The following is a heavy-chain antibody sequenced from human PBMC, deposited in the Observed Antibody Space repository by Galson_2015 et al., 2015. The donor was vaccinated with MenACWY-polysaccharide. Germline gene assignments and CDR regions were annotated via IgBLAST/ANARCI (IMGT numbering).Heavy chain of an antibody. CDR1: GYTFIGYY. CDR2: INPNNGGT. Sequence: SVKVSCKASGYTFIGYYMHWVRQAPGQGLEWMGWINPNNGGTDFARKFRGRITMTWDTSISTAYMELNRLTSDDTAVYYCAREQDSRSLDYWGQGTLVTVSS. D-gene: IGHD4-11*01. J-gene: IGHJ4*02. V-gene: IGHV1-2*02. CDR3: AREQDSRSLDY.